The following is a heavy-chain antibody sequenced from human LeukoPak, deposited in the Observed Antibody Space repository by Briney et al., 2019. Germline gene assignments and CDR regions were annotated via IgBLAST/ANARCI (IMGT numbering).Heavy chain of an antibody. V-gene: IGHV1-69*06. CDR3: ARGGALGYCSGGSCCSGVEAFDI. CDR1: GGTFSSYA. CDR2: IIPIFGTA. Sequence: SVKVSCKASGGTFSSYAISWVRQAPGQGLEWMGGIIPIFGTANYAQKFQGRVTITADKSTSTAYMELSSLRSEDTAVYYCARGGALGYCSGGSCCSGVEAFDIWGQGTMVTVSS. J-gene: IGHJ3*02. D-gene: IGHD2-15*01.